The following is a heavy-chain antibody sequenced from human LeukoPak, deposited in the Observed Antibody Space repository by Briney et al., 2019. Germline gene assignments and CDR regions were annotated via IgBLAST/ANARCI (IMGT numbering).Heavy chain of an antibody. J-gene: IGHJ4*02. CDR3: VRVGGYYGSGSYYVN. D-gene: IGHD3-10*01. CDR2: IRNKANRYTT. Sequence: GSLRLSCAASGLTFSDHYMDWVRQAPGKGLEWVGRIRNKANRYTTDYAASVKGRFTISRDDSKNSLYLQMNSLKTEDTAASYCVRVGGYYGSGSYYVNWGRGTLVTVSS. CDR1: GLTFSDHY. V-gene: IGHV3-72*01.